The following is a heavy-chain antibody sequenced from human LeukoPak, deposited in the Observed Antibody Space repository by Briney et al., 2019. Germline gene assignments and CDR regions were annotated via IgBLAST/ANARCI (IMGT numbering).Heavy chain of an antibody. CDR1: GYTFTSYG. CDR3: ARIDYYDSSGYYNY. D-gene: IGHD3-22*01. J-gene: IGHJ4*02. V-gene: IGHV1-18*01. Sequence: ASVKVSCKASGYTFTSYGISWVRQAPGQGLEWMGWISAYNGNTNYAQKLQGRVTMTTDTSTSTAYMELSSLRSEDTAVYYCARIDYYDSSGYYNYWGQGTLVTVSS. CDR2: ISAYNGNT.